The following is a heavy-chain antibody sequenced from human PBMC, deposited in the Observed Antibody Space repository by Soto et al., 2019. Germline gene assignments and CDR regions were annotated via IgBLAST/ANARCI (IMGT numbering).Heavy chain of an antibody. V-gene: IGHV4-31*03. Sequence: QVHLQESGPALVKPSQTLSLTCTVSGDSITSGSYYWTWIRQHPGKGLEYIGNVYYTGSTYYTPSLQSRLTMSVDTSENQFSLKLTSVTAADTAVYYCARGAFGGNSGFGLVDYWGQGTLVTVSS. J-gene: IGHJ4*02. CDR3: ARGAFGGNSGFGLVDY. CDR2: VYYTGST. D-gene: IGHD2-21*02. CDR1: GDSITSGSYY.